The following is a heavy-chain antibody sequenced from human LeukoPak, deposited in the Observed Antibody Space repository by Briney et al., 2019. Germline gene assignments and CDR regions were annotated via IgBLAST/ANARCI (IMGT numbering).Heavy chain of an antibody. CDR3: AKAPRATVTEYFQH. J-gene: IGHJ1*01. V-gene: IGHV3-30*02. Sequence: GGSLRLSCAASGFTFSSYGMHWVRQAPGKGLEWVAFIRYDGSNKYYADSVKGRFTIPRDNSKNTLYLQMNSLRAEDTAVYYCAKAPRATVTEYFQHWGQGTLVTVSS. CDR2: IRYDGSNK. D-gene: IGHD1-26*01. CDR1: GFTFSSYG.